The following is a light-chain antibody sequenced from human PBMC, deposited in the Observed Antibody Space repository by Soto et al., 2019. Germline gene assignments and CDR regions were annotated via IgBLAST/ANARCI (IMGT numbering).Light chain of an antibody. CDR1: RSVSSY. CDR2: GAS. J-gene: IGKJ1*01. Sequence: EIVLTQSPATLSLSPGESATLSCRATRSVSSYLAWYQQKPGQAPRLLIYGASTRATGIPARFSGSGSGTEFTLTISSLQSEDVAVYYCQQYNNWPRTFGQGTKVDIK. CDR3: QQYNNWPRT. V-gene: IGKV3-15*01.